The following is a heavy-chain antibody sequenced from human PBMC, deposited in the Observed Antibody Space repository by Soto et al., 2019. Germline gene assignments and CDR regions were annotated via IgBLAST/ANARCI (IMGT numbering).Heavy chain of an antibody. CDR1: GGTFSSYT. CDR3: ARRIGYCSSTSCYSQYYYMDV. V-gene: IGHV1-69*02. D-gene: IGHD2-2*01. CDR2: IIPILGIA. Sequence: EASVKVSCKASGGTFSSYTISWVRQAPGQGLEWMGRIIPILGIANYAQKFQGRVTITADKSTSTAYMELSSLRSEDTAVYYCARRIGYCSSTSCYSQYYYMDVWGKGTTVTVSS. J-gene: IGHJ6*03.